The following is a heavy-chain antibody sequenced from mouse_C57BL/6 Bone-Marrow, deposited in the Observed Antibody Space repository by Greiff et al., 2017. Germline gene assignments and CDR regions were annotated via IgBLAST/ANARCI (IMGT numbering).Heavy chain of an antibody. D-gene: IGHD4-1*02. CDR2: IYPRSGNT. J-gene: IGHJ3*01. CDR3: ARTTGSWFAY. V-gene: IGHV1-81*01. CDR1: GYTFTSYG. Sequence: VQRVESGAELARPGASVKLSCKASGYTFTSYGISWVKQRTGQGLEWIGEIYPRSGNTYYNEKFKGKATLTADKSSSTAYMELRSLTSEYSAVYFCARTTGSWFAYWGQGTLVTVSA.